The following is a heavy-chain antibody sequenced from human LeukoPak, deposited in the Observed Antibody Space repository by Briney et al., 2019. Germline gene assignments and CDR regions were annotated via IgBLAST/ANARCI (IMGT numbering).Heavy chain of an antibody. CDR2: ISGSGGST. CDR1: GFTFSSYA. D-gene: IGHD6-19*01. J-gene: IGHJ4*02. CDR3: AKGGMIAVAGY. V-gene: IGHV3-23*01. Sequence: GGSLRLSCAASGFTFSSYAMSWVRQAPGKGLERVSAISGSGGSTYYADSVKGRFTISRDNSKNTLYLQMNSLRAEDTAVYYCAKGGMIAVAGYWGQGTLVTVSS.